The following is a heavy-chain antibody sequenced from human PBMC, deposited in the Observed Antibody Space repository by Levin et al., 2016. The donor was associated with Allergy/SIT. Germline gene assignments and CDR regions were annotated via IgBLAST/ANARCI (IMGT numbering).Heavy chain of an antibody. Sequence: GGSLRLSCVASGFTFSRYSMNWVRQAPGQGLEYISAIGSHGLTTFYTDSVKGRFTISRDNSKNTLYLQMSSLTTEDSAVYYCLSRGSSGLLGRGAYYSGMDVWGQGTTVTVSS. CDR3: LSRGSSGLLGRGAYYSGMDV. V-gene: IGHV3-64D*08. J-gene: IGHJ6*02. D-gene: IGHD6-19*01. CDR2: IGSHGLTT. CDR1: GFTFSRYS.